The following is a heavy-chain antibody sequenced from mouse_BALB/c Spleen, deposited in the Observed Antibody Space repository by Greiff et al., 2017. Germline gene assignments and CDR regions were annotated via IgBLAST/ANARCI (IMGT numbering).Heavy chain of an antibody. CDR3: TRHYGSPLFDY. Sequence: QVQLQQPGAELVRPGASVKLSCKASGYTFTSYWINWVKQRPGQGLEWIGNIYPSDSYTNYNQKFKDKATLTVDKSSSTAYMQLSSPTSEDSAVYYCTRHYGSPLFDYWGQGTTLTVSS. CDR1: GYTFTSYW. CDR2: IYPSDSYT. V-gene: IGHV1-69*02. D-gene: IGHD1-1*01. J-gene: IGHJ2*01.